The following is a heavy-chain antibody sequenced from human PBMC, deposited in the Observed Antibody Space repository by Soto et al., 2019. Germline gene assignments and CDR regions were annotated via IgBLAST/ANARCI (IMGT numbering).Heavy chain of an antibody. CDR1: GFAFSSYA. CDR3: AKELTAEQFSPIVS. D-gene: IGHD2-21*02. CDR2: ITGSGDDA. Sequence: EVQLLESGGGLAQPGGSLRLSCSASGFAFSSYATSWVRQAPGQGLEWVAAITGSGDDAYYSDSVKGRFTISRDNSMNTLSLHMNSLRAEDTAVYFCAKELTAEQFSPIVSWGQGTLVTVSS. V-gene: IGHV3-23*01. J-gene: IGHJ4*02.